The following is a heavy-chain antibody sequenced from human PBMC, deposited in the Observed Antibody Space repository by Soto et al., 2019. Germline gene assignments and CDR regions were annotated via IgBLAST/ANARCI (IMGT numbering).Heavy chain of an antibody. J-gene: IGHJ6*02. CDR3: AREEWFGELWYYYYGMDV. CDR2: IWYDGSNK. D-gene: IGHD3-10*01. Sequence: GGSLRLSGAASGDTFSSYGMHWVRQAPGKGLEWVAVIWYDGSNKYYADSVKGRFTISRDNSKNTLYLQMNSLRAEDTAVYYCAREEWFGELWYYYYGMDVWGQGTTVTVSS. V-gene: IGHV3-33*01. CDR1: GDTFSSYG.